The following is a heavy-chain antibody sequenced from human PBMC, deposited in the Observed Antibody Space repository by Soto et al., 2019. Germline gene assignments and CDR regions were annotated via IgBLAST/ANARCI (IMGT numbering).Heavy chain of an antibody. CDR1: GYNFINYG. CDR2: ISVHKGNT. J-gene: IGHJ4*02. D-gene: IGHD3-10*01. V-gene: IGHV1-18*01. CDR3: VRDLDGSGSYYTDY. Sequence: ASVKVSCKASGYNFINYGITWVRQAPGQGLEWMGWISVHKGNTKYAQKLQGRVTMTTDTSTSAAYMELRSLRSDDTAVYYCVRDLDGSGSYYTDYWGPGTLVTAPQ.